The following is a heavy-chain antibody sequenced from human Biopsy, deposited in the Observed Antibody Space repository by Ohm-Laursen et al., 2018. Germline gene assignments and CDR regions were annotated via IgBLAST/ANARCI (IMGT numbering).Heavy chain of an antibody. CDR2: VTTTSSYI. V-gene: IGHV3-21*04. J-gene: IGHJ4*02. CDR3: ARTIMVGGVILNYFDY. Sequence: GSLRLSCAASGFDFSAYSMSWVRQAPGKGLEWVSSVTTTSSYIYYADSVKGRFTISRDISENTVSLQMNSLRAEDTAVYYCARTIMVGGVILNYFDYWGQGTLVTVSS. CDR1: GFDFSAYS. D-gene: IGHD3-10*01.